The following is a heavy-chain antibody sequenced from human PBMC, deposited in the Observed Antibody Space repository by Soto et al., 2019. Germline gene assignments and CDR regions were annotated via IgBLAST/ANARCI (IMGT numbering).Heavy chain of an antibody. CDR3: AHRPGLRHFGVFDY. CDR1: GFSLSTSGVG. V-gene: IGHV2-5*02. D-gene: IGHD4-17*01. Sequence: QITLKESGPPLVKPTQTLTLTCTFSGFSLSTSGVGVGWIRQPPGKALEWLALIYWDDDKRYSPSLKSRLTITKDTSKNQVVLTMTNMDPVDTATYYCAHRPGLRHFGVFDYWGQGTLVTVSS. CDR2: IYWDDDK. J-gene: IGHJ4*02.